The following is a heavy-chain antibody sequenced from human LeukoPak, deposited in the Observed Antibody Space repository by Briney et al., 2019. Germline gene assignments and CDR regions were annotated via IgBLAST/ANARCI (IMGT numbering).Heavy chain of an antibody. Sequence: ASVKVSCKASGGTFSSYAISWVRQAPGQGLEWMGRIIPIFGTANYAQKFQGRVTITTDESTSTAYMELSSLRSEDTAVYHCAREGGWGMGHDAFDIWGQGTMVTVSS. CDR1: GGTFSSYA. CDR2: IIPIFGTA. CDR3: AREGGWGMGHDAFDI. J-gene: IGHJ3*02. D-gene: IGHD3-16*01. V-gene: IGHV1-69*05.